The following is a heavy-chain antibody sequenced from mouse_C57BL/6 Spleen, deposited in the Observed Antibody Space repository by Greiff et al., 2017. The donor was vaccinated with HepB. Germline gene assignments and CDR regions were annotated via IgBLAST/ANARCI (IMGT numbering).Heavy chain of an antibody. CDR1: GYTFTSYW. D-gene: IGHD4-1*01. CDR2: IYPSDSET. CDR3: ARGNWDSLDY. J-gene: IGHJ2*01. Sequence: VQLQQPGAELVRPGSSVKLSCKASGYTFTSYWMDWVKQRPGQGLEWIGNIYPSDSETHYNQKFKDKATLTVDKSSSTAYMQLSSLTSEDSAVYYCARGNWDSLDYWGQGTTLTVSS. V-gene: IGHV1-61*01.